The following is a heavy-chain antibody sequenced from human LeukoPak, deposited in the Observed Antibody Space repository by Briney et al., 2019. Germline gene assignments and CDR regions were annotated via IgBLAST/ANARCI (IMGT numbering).Heavy chain of an antibody. CDR1: GFTFSSYS. D-gene: IGHD6-13*01. J-gene: IGHJ4*02. V-gene: IGHV3-21*01. CDR3: ARGSLAAAGTCSY. Sequence: GGSLRLSCAASGFTFSSYSMNWVRQAPGKGLEWVSSISSSSSYIYYADSVKGRFTISRDNAKNSLYLQMNSLRAEDTAVYYCARGSLAAAGTCSYWGQGTLVTVSS. CDR2: ISSSSSYI.